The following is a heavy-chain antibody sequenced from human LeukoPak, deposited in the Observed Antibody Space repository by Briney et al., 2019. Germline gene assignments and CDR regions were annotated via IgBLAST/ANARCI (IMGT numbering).Heavy chain of an antibody. CDR1: GFTFSSYA. CDR3: AKGTIAAALPGDV. Sequence: PGGSLRLSCAASGFTFSSYAMHWVRQAPGKGLEWVAVISYDGSNKYYADSVKGRFTISRDNSKNTLYLQMNSLRAEDTAVYYCAKGTIAAALPGDVWGKGTTVTVSS. V-gene: IGHV3-30-3*01. J-gene: IGHJ6*04. D-gene: IGHD6-13*01. CDR2: ISYDGSNK.